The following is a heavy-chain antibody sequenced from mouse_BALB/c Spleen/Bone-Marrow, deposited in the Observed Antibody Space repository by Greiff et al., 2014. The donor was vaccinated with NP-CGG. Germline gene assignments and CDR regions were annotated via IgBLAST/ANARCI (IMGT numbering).Heavy chain of an antibody. D-gene: IGHD1-1*01. CDR3: ARYYGSSYDY. J-gene: IGHJ2*01. CDR1: GFTFSSYA. CDR2: ISSGGNYT. Sequence: EVKVVESGGGLVKPGGSLKLSCAASGFTFSSYAMSWVRQTPEKRLEWVATISSGGNYTYYPDSVEGRFTISRDNAKNTLYLQMSSLRSEDTAMYYCARYYGSSYDYWGQGTTLTVSS. V-gene: IGHV5-9-3*01.